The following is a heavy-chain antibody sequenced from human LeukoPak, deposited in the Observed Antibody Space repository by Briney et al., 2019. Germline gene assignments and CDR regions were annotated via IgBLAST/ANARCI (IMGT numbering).Heavy chain of an antibody. V-gene: IGHV4-59*08. CDR1: GGSISSYY. J-gene: IGHJ4*02. CDR3: ARRRAAAGTFALDY. Sequence: SETLSLTCTVSGGSISSYYWSWIRQPPGKGLEWIGYIYYSGSTNYNPSLKSRVTISVDTSKNQFSLKLSSVTAADTAVYYCARRRAAAGTFALDYWGQGTLVTVSS. CDR2: IYYSGST. D-gene: IGHD6-13*01.